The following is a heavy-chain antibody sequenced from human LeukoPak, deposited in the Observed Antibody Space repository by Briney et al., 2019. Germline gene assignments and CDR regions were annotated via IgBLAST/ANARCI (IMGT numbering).Heavy chain of an antibody. D-gene: IGHD6-13*01. CDR2: ISAYNGNT. Sequence: GSVKVSCKASGYTFTSYGISWVRQAPGQGLEWMGWISAYNGNTNYAQKLQGRVTMTTDTSTSTAYMELRSLRSDDTAVYYCARAKVAAAGRGGFDYWGQGTLVTVSS. CDR1: GYTFTSYG. V-gene: IGHV1-18*01. J-gene: IGHJ4*02. CDR3: ARAKVAAAGRGGFDY.